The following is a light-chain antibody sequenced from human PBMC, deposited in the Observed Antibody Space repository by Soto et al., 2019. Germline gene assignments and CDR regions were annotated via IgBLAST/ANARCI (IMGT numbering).Light chain of an antibody. V-gene: IGLV2-14*01. CDR2: DVS. J-gene: IGLJ3*02. CDR1: SSDVGGYNY. Sequence: QSALTQPASVSGSPGQSITISCTGTSSDVGGYNYVSWYQQHPGKAPKLMIYDVSNRPSGVSNRFSGSKSGNTASLTISGLQAEEEADSYCSSVTSSCTVVFGGGTKVTVL. CDR3: SSVTSSCTVV.